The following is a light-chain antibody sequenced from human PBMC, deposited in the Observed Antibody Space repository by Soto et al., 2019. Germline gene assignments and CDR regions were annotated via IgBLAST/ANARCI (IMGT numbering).Light chain of an antibody. CDR3: QQYGSAPPGT. CDR1: QSLHTSY. J-gene: IGKJ1*01. Sequence: EIVLRQSPGTLSLSPGERATLSCRASQSLHTSYLAWYQQKPGQAPRLLIYGASRRATGIPDRFSGSVSGTDFTLTISRLEPEDFAVYYCQQYGSAPPGTFGQGTKVEIK. CDR2: GAS. V-gene: IGKV3-20*01.